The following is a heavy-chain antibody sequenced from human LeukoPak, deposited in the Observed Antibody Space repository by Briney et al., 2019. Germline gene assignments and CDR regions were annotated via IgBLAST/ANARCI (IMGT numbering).Heavy chain of an antibody. Sequence: PGGSLRLSCAASGFTFSSYWMSWVRQAPGKGLEWVANIKQDGSEKFYVDSVKGRFTISRDNAKNSLYQQMNSLRAEDTAVYYCASSRLNDYGDKDDAFDIWGQGTMVTVSS. CDR3: ASSRLNDYGDKDDAFDI. CDR2: IKQDGSEK. V-gene: IGHV3-7*05. J-gene: IGHJ3*02. D-gene: IGHD4-17*01. CDR1: GFTFSSYW.